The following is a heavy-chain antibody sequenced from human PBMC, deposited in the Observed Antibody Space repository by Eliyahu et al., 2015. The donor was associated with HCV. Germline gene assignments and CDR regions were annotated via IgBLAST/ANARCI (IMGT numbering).Heavy chain of an antibody. CDR1: GFTFSSYD. Sequence: EVQLLESGGGLVQPGGSLRLSCAASGFTFSSYDMXWVRQAPGKGLEGASVISGSGGSTYYADSVKGRFTISRDNSKNTLYLQMNSLRAEDTAVYYCAKNRPDYDILTGNFDYWGQGTLVTVSS. D-gene: IGHD3-9*01. CDR2: ISGSGGST. CDR3: AKNRPDYDILTGNFDY. J-gene: IGHJ4*02. V-gene: IGHV3-23*01.